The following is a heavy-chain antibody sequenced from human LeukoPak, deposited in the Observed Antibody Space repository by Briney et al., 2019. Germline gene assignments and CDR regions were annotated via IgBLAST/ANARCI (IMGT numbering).Heavy chain of an antibody. V-gene: IGHV4-31*03. J-gene: IGHJ4*02. Sequence: PSENLSLTRTVSGGAISSGGYYWSWIRQHPGKGLEWIGYIYYSGSTYYNPSLKSRVTISVDTSKNQFSLKLSSVTAADTAVYYCARAEGRFGVVTLLDYWGQGTLVTVSS. CDR1: GGAISSGGYY. CDR2: IYYSGST. D-gene: IGHD3-3*01. CDR3: ARAEGRFGVVTLLDY.